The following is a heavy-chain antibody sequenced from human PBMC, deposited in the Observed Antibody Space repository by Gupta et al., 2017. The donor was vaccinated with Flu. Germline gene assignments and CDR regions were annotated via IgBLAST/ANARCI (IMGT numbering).Heavy chain of an antibody. J-gene: IGHJ4*02. Sequence: QVQLQESGPGLVKPSETLSLACTVSGYSISSGYLWGWIRQPPGKGLEWIGSISHSERTYYNPSLKGRVTISVDTSKNLFSLNLSSVTVADTAVYYCARDPEPSGLLTYVDNGGQGALVTVSS. V-gene: IGHV4-38-2*02. D-gene: IGHD6-19*01. CDR3: ARDPEPSGLLTYVDN. CDR1: GYSISSGYL. CDR2: ISHSERT.